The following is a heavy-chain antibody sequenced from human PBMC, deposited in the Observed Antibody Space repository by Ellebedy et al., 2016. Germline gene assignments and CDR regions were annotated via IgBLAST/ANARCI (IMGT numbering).Heavy chain of an antibody. J-gene: IGHJ6*02. CDR2: IYGGDST. CDR3: ARYRYYYYGMDV. CDR1: GFTFSSYP. V-gene: IGHV3-53*01. Sequence: GGSLRLSCAASGFTFSSYPMSWVRQAPGKGLEWVSVIYGGDSTYYADSVKGRFTISRDNTKNTLYLQMNSLRAEDTAVYYCARYRYYYYGMDVWGQGTTVTVSS. D-gene: IGHD5-18*01.